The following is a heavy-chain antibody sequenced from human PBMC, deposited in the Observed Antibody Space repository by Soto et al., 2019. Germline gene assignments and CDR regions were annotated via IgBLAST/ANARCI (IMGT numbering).Heavy chain of an antibody. D-gene: IGHD1-7*01. V-gene: IGHV4-31*03. J-gene: IGHJ5*02. CDR3: AREELKGPYNWFDP. CDR2: IYYSGST. Sequence: NPSETLSLTCTVSGGSISSGGYYWSWIRQHPGKGLEWIGYIYYSGSTYYNPSLKSRVTISVDTSKNQFSLKLSSVTAADTAVYYCAREELKGPYNWFDPWGQGTLVTVSS. CDR1: GGSISSGGYY.